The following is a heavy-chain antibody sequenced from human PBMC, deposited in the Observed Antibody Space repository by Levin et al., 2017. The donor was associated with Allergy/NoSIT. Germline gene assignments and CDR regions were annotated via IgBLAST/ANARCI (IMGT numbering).Heavy chain of an antibody. V-gene: IGHV3-23*01. D-gene: IGHD4-23*01. Sequence: LGESLKISXAASGFTFNYFALSWVRQAPGKGLEWVSAISGSGGSTYYADSVRGGFTVSRDISKNTLYLQMTSLRAEDTAVYYCTYFFMNYGGNPGAFNIWGQGTMVTVSS. CDR2: ISGSGGST. CDR3: TYFFMNYGGNPGAFNI. J-gene: IGHJ3*02. CDR1: GFTFNYFA.